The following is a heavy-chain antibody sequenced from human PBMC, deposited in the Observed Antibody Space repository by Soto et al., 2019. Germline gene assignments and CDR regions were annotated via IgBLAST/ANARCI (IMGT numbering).Heavy chain of an antibody. J-gene: IGHJ4*02. CDR3: AVLSIAAAGQFDY. V-gene: IGHV3-33*01. CDR2: IWYDGSNK. D-gene: IGHD6-13*01. CDR1: GFTFSSYG. Sequence: GGSLRLSFAASGFTFSSYGMHWVRQAPGKGLEWVAVIWYDGSNKYYADSVKGRFTISRDNSKNTLYLQMNSLRAEDTAVYYCAVLSIAAAGQFDYWGQGTLVTVSS.